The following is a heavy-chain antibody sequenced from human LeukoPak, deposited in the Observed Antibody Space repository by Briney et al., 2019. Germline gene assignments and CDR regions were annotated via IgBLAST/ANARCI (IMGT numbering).Heavy chain of an antibody. CDR3: AKGRYYYDSSDAFDI. CDR2: ILYDGSNK. Sequence: GGSLRLSCAASGFTFSTFGMHWVRQAPGKGLEWVAFILYDGSNKYYADSVKGRFTISRDNSKNTLYLQVNSLRAEDTAVYYCAKGRYYYDSSDAFDIWGQGTMVTVSS. D-gene: IGHD3-22*01. J-gene: IGHJ3*02. V-gene: IGHV3-30*02. CDR1: GFTFSTFG.